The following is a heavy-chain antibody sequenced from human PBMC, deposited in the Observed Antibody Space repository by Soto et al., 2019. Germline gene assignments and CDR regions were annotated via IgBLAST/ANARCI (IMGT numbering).Heavy chain of an antibody. CDR3: ARGEDSYYGMDV. CDR1: VGSIISYY. J-gene: IGHJ6*02. CDR2: IYTSGST. V-gene: IGHV4-4*07. Sequence: SETLSLTCTFSVGSIISYYWSWIRQPAGKGLEWIGRIYTSGSTNYNPSLKSRVTMSVDTSKNQFSLKLSSVTAADTAVYYCARGEDSYYGMDVWGQGTTVTVSS. D-gene: IGHD2-15*01.